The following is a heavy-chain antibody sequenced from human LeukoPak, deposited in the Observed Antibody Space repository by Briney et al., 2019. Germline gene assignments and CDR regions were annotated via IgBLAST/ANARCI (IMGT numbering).Heavy chain of an antibody. CDR3: ARGIVLKLYAVLDS. D-gene: IGHD2-8*01. J-gene: IGHJ4*02. Sequence: SETLSLTCDVYGGSFSDYYWTWIRQPPGKGPEWIGEIKHGGGTNYNPSLKSRVTISLDTSKNQFSLHLKSVTAADTAVYYCARGIVLKLYAVLDSWGQGTLVTVSS. CDR2: IKHGGGT. CDR1: GGSFSDYY. V-gene: IGHV4-34*01.